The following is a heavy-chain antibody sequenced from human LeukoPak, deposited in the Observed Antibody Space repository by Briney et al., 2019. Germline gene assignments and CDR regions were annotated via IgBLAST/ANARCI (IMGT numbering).Heavy chain of an antibody. V-gene: IGHV3-30-3*01. CDR3: ARDLTSYNWNYRIGY. CDR1: GFTFSSYA. Sequence: GGSLRLSCAASGFTFSSYAMHWVRQAPGKGLEWVAVISYDGSNKYYADSVKGRFTISRDNPKNTLYLQMNSLRAEDTAVYYCARDLTSYNWNYRIGYWGQGTLVTVSS. J-gene: IGHJ4*02. CDR2: ISYDGSNK. D-gene: IGHD1-7*01.